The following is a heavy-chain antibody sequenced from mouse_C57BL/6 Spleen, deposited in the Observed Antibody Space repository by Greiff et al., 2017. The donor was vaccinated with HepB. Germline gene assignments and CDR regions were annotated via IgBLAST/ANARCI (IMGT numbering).Heavy chain of an antibody. Sequence: QVQLQQSGAELVRPGASVKMSCKASGYTFTSYNMHWVKQTPRQGLEWIGAIYPGNGDTAYNQKFKGKATLTVDKSSSTAYMQLSSLTSEDSAVYFCARCVNYYGSSSYFDYWGQGTTLTVSS. D-gene: IGHD1-1*01. V-gene: IGHV1-12*01. J-gene: IGHJ2*01. CDR3: ARCVNYYGSSSYFDY. CDR1: GYTFTSYN. CDR2: IYPGNGDT.